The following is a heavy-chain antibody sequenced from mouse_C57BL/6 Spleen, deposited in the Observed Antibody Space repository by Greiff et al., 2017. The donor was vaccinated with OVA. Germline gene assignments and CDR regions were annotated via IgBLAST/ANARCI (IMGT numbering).Heavy chain of an antibody. Sequence: QVRLQQPGAELVRPGSSVKLSCKASGYTFTSYWMDWVKQRPGQGLEWIGNIYPSDSETHYNQKFKDKATLTVDKSSSTAYMQLSSLTSEDSAVYYCARGYYGDWFAYWGQGTLVTVSA. D-gene: IGHD1-1*01. V-gene: IGHV1-61*01. J-gene: IGHJ3*01. CDR3: ARGYYGDWFAY. CDR2: IYPSDSET. CDR1: GYTFTSYW.